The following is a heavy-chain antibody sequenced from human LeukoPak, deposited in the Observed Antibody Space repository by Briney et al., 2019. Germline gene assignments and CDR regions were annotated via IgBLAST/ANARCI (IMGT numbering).Heavy chain of an antibody. V-gene: IGHV3-21*01. Sequence: PGGSLRLSCAASGFTFSSYSMNWVRQAPGKGLEWVSSISSSSSYIYYADSVKGRFTISRDNAKNSLYLQMNSLRAEDTAVYYCAGVAATVVSRGGNAFDIWGQGTMVTVSS. CDR1: GFTFSSYS. CDR2: ISSSSSYI. CDR3: AGVAATVVSRGGNAFDI. J-gene: IGHJ3*02. D-gene: IGHD4-23*01.